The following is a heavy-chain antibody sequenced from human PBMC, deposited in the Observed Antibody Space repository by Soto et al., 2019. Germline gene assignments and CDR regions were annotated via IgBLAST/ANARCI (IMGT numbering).Heavy chain of an antibody. CDR1: GLTFSNYA. D-gene: IGHD3-10*01. V-gene: IGHV3-23*01. J-gene: IGHJ4*02. CDR3: AKELSKYYYGSGADY. CDR2: IGDSGGST. Sequence: EVQLLESGGGLVQPGGSLRLSCAASGLTFSNYAMTWVRQAPGKGLEWVSVIGDSGGSTYYADSVKGRFTISKDNSKNTLYLQMNSLRADDTAVYYCAKELSKYYYGSGADYWGQGTLVTVSS.